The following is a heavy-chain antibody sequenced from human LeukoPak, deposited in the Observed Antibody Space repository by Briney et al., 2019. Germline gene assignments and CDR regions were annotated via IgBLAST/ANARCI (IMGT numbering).Heavy chain of an antibody. CDR2: INHSGST. CDR1: GGSISSGASD. V-gene: IGHV4-31*03. Sequence: PSETLSLTCTVSGGSISSGASDWGWIRQHPKRDLEWVGYINHSGSTYYNPSLGSRVTMSVDTSKNQFSLKLSSVTAADSAVYYCARAARQGFAMIVVPFFYFDLWGPGTLVTVSS. D-gene: IGHD3-22*01. CDR3: ARAARQGFAMIVVPFFYFDL. J-gene: IGHJ2*01.